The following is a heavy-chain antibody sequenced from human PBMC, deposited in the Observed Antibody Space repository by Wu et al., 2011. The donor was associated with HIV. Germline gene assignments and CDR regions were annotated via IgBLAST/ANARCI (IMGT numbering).Heavy chain of an antibody. J-gene: IGHJ4*02. CDR3: ARWDRSSSWYKGYFDY. V-gene: IGHV1-69*04. CDR1: GGTFTSYA. Sequence: QVHLAQSGAEVKKPGSSVKVSCKASGGTFTSYATTWVRQAPGQGLEWMGNIVPILGTSNYAQKFQDRLTITADKSTTTVYMELTRLTSEDTAIYYCARWDRSSSWYKGYFDYWGQGTLVTVSS. CDR2: IVPILGTS. D-gene: IGHD6-13*01.